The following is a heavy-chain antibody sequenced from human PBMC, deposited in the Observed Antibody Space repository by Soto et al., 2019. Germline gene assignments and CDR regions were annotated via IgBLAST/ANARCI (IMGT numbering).Heavy chain of an antibody. V-gene: IGHV1-46*01. J-gene: IGHJ4*02. Sequence: QVQLMQSGAEVKKPGASVKVSCKASGDTFTDYYIHWVRQAPGQGLEWLGTVNPSGGHTTYAQHFLVRGTXPXXXHXCPHHRERTSLETDDTAVYYWARRGHVVVVTAAVAYWCPGTMVTVPS. CDR3: ARRGHVVVVTAAVAY. CDR1: GDTFTDYY. D-gene: IGHD2-21*02. CDR2: VNPSGGHT.